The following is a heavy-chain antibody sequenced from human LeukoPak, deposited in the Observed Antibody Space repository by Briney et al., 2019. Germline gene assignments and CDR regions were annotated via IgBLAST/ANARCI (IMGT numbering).Heavy chain of an antibody. J-gene: IGHJ4*02. D-gene: IGHD2-21*01. V-gene: IGHV3-23*01. CDR2: ISGSGGST. CDR3: AKSPGVYSPRGVSSPFDY. CDR1: GFTFSDYA. Sequence: GASLRLSCAASGFTFSDYAMSWVRQAPGKGLEWVSGISGSGGSTYSADSVKGRFTISRDSSKNTLYLQMNSLRADDTAVYYCAKSPGVYSPRGVSSPFDYWGQGTLVTVSS.